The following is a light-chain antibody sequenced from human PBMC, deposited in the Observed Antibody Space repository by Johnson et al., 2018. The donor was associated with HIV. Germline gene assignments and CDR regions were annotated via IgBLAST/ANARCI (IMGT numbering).Light chain of an antibody. V-gene: IGLV1-51*01. Sequence: QPVLTQPPSVSAAPGQKVTISCSGSNSNIGNNYVSWYQQLPGTAPKLLIYDNNKRPSGIPDRFSGSKSGTSATLGITGLPTGDEAVYYCGTWVSCLMAVGFGTGTKVTVL. J-gene: IGLJ1*01. CDR2: DNN. CDR3: GTWVSCLMAVG. CDR1: NSNIGNNY.